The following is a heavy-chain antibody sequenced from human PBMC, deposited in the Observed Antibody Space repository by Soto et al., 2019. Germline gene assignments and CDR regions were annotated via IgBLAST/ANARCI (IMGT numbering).Heavy chain of an antibody. CDR2: ISGSGGST. CDR3: AKSLFYGYYYYYYMDV. D-gene: IGHD4-17*01. CDR1: GFTFSSYA. Sequence: GGSLRLSCAASGFTFSSYAMSWVRQAPGKGLEWVSAISGSGGSTYYADSVKGRFTISRDNSKNTLYLQMNSLRAEDTAVYYCAKSLFYGYYYYYYMDVWGKGTTVTVSS. J-gene: IGHJ6*03. V-gene: IGHV3-23*01.